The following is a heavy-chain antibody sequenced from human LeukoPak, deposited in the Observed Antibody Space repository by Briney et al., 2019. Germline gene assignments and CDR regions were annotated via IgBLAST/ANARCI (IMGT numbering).Heavy chain of an antibody. CDR1: EFTFGSHA. J-gene: IGHJ6*02. D-gene: IGHD5-24*01. Sequence: PGGSLRLSCAGSEFTFGSHAMNWVRQAPGKGLEWVSAITGSGGSINYADSVKGRFTISRDNSKNTLFLQMNSLRADDTAVYYCVGEDGYNSGASPYHYGMDVWGQGTTVIVSS. CDR3: VGEDGYNSGASPYHYGMDV. V-gene: IGHV3-23*01. CDR2: ITGSGGSI.